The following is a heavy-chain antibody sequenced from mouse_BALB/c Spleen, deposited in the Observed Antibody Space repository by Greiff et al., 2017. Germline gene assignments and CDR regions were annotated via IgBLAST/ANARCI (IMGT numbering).Heavy chain of an antibody. J-gene: IGHJ2*01. CDR2: ISSGGSYT. Sequence: EVKLMESGGDLVKPGGSLKLSCAASGFTFSSYGMSWVRQTPDKRLEWVATISSGGSYTYYPDSVKGRFTISRDNAKNTLYLQMSSLKSEDTAMYYCATGTNYWGQGTTLTVSS. V-gene: IGHV5-6*01. CDR1: GFTFSSYG. CDR3: ATGTNY. D-gene: IGHD4-1*01.